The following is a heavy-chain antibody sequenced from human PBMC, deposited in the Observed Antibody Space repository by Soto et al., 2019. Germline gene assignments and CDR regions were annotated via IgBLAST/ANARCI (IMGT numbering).Heavy chain of an antibody. CDR3: TILIRDSTSFYYYYGMDV. D-gene: IGHD6-6*01. J-gene: IGHJ6*02. CDR1: GFTFSGSA. CDR2: IRSKANSYAT. Sequence: GGSLRLSCAASGFTFSGSAMHWVRQASGKGLEWVGRIRSKANSYATAYAASVKGRFTISRDDSKNTAYLQMNILNTEDTALYYYTILIRDSTSFYYYYGMDVWGQGTTVTVSS. V-gene: IGHV3-73*01.